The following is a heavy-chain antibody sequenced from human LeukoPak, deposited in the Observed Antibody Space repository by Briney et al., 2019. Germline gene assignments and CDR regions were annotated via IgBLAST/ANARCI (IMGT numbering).Heavy chain of an antibody. D-gene: IGHD3-22*01. V-gene: IGHV1-69*13. CDR1: GYTFTSYA. CDR2: IIPIFGTA. Sequence: SVKVSCKASGYTFTSYAISWVRQAPGQGLEWMGGIIPIFGTANYAQKFQGRVTITADEPTRTAYMELRTLRSEDTAIYYCARGSGETGGYYYVYWGRGTPVTVSS. J-gene: IGHJ4*02. CDR3: ARGSGETGGYYYVY.